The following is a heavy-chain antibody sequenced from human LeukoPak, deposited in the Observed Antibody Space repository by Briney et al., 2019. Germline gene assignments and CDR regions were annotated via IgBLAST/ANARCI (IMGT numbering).Heavy chain of an antibody. CDR1: GGSFSGYY. CDR3: ARSKDIVVVPASRSFDY. V-gene: IGHV4-34*01. CDR2: TNHSGST. Sequence: SETLSLTCAVYGGSFSGYYWSWIRQPPGKGLEWIGETNHSGSTNYNPSLKSRVTISVDTSKNQFSLKLSSVTAADTAVYYCARSKDIVVVPASRSFDYWGQGTLVTVSS. D-gene: IGHD2-2*01. J-gene: IGHJ4*02.